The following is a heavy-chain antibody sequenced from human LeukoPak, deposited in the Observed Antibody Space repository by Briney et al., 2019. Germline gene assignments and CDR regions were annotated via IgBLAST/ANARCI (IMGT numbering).Heavy chain of an antibody. CDR2: ISGSGGST. D-gene: IGHD3-3*01. CDR1: GFTFSSYA. J-gene: IGHJ5*02. CDR3: AKAPANQAITLFWFDP. V-gene: IGHV3-23*01. Sequence: PGGSLRLYCAASGFTFSSYAMSWVRQAPGQGLEWVSAISGSGGSTYYADSVKGRFTISRDNSKNTLYLQMNSLRAEDTAVYYCAKAPANQAITLFWFDPWGQGALVTVSS.